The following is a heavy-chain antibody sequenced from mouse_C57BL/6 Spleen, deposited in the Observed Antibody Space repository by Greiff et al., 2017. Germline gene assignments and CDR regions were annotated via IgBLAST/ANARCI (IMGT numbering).Heavy chain of an antibody. CDR3: ARDYDGYYHWYFDV. CDR2: ISYDGSN. D-gene: IGHD2-3*01. Sequence: ESGPGLVKPSQSLSLTCSVTGYSITSGYYWNWIRQFPGNKLEWMGYISYDGSNNYNPSLKNRISITRDTSKNQFFLKLNSVTTEDTATYYCARDYDGYYHWYFDVWGTGTTVTVSS. CDR1: GYSITSGYY. J-gene: IGHJ1*03. V-gene: IGHV3-6*01.